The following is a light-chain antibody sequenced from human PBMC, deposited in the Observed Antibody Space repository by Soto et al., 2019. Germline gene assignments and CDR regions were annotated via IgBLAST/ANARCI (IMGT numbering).Light chain of an antibody. J-gene: IGLJ2*01. V-gene: IGLV4-69*01. Sequence: QPVLTQSPSASASLGASVKLTCTLSSGHSSYAIAWHQQHPQKGPRYLMKLTSAGSHSKGDGIPDRFSGSSSGAERYLTLSGLQSEDEADYYCQTWGTGIQVFGGGTKLTVL. CDR1: SGHSSYA. CDR2: LTSAGSH. CDR3: QTWGTGIQV.